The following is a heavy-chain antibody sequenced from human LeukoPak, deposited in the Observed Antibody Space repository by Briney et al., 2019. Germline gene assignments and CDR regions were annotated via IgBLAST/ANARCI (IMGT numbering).Heavy chain of an antibody. V-gene: IGHV1-2*02. CDR2: INPNSGGT. J-gene: IGHJ4*02. Sequence: ASVKVSCKASGYTFTGYYMHWVRQAPGQGLEWMGWINPNSGGTTYAQKFQGRVTMTRDTSISTAYMELSRLRSDDTAVYYCARDTSDYYDSSGYYLVWGQGTLVTVSS. CDR1: GYTFTGYY. D-gene: IGHD3-22*01. CDR3: ARDTSDYYDSSGYYLV.